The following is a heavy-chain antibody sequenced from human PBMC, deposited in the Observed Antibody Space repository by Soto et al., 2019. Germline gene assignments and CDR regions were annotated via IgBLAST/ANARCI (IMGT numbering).Heavy chain of an antibody. CDR2: IYYSGST. Sequence: QLQLQESGPGLVKPSETLSLTCTVSGGSISSSNYYWGWIRQPPGKGLEWIGSIYYSGSTYYNPSLKSRVTISVDTSKNQFSLKLSSVTAADTAVYYCARGAQPDGWFDPWGQGTLVTVSS. J-gene: IGHJ5*02. CDR1: GGSISSSNYY. CDR3: ARGAQPDGWFDP. V-gene: IGHV4-39*01.